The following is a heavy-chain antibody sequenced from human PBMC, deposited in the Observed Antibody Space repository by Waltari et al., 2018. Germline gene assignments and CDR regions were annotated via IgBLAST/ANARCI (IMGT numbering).Heavy chain of an antibody. D-gene: IGHD1-26*01. CDR2: IKQDGSAK. V-gene: IGHV3-7*03. CDR3: VRGSSGKNTGPVDD. J-gene: IGHJ4*02. Sequence: EVQLVESGGGLVQPGGSLRLSCAASGFTFTNYLMNWVRQAPGKGLEWVANIKQDGSAKYYVDSVKGRFTISRDNAKNSLYLQMNSLRAEDTAVYYCVRGSSGKNTGPVDDWGQGTLVTVSS. CDR1: GFTFTNYL.